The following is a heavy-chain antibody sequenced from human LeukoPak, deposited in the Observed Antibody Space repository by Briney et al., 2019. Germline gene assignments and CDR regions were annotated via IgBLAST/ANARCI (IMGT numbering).Heavy chain of an antibody. D-gene: IGHD5-12*01. Sequence: SETLSLTCTVSGGSISSYYWSWIRQPAGKGLEWIGRIYTSGSTNYNPSLKSRVTMSVDTSKNQFSLKLSSVTAADTAVYYCARDYSGYDSQDDAFDIWGQGTMVTVSS. J-gene: IGHJ3*02. V-gene: IGHV4-4*07. CDR1: GGSISSYY. CDR2: IYTSGST. CDR3: ARDYSGYDSQDDAFDI.